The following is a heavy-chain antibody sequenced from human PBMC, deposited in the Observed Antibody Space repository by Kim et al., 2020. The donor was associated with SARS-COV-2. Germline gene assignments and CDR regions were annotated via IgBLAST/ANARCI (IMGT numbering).Heavy chain of an antibody. D-gene: IGHD3-22*01. CDR2: INAGNGNT. Sequence: ASVKVSCKASGYTFTSYAMHWVRQAPGQRLEWMGWINAGNGNTKYSQKFQGRVTITRDTSASTAYMELSSLRSEDTAVYYCARGDYYDSSGYYSGIFDYWGQGTLVTVSS. J-gene: IGHJ4*02. V-gene: IGHV1-3*01. CDR1: GYTFTSYA. CDR3: ARGDYYDSSGYYSGIFDY.